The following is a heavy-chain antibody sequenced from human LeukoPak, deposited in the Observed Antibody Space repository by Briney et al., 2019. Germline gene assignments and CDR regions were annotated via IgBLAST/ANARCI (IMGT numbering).Heavy chain of an antibody. CDR3: AREDLLYYYMDV. V-gene: IGHV1-2*02. CDR1: GYTLTELS. J-gene: IGHJ6*03. D-gene: IGHD1-26*01. CDR2: INPNSGGT. Sequence: GASVKVSCKVSGYTLTELSMRWVRQAPGQGLEWMGWINPNSGGTNYAQKFQGRVTMTRDTSISTAYMELSRLRSDDTAVYYCAREDLLYYYMDVWGKGTTVTISS.